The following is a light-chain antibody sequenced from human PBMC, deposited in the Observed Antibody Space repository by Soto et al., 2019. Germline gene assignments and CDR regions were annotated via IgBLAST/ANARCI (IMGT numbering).Light chain of an antibody. Sequence: DIQMTQSPSSLSASVGDRVTITCQASQDISNYLNGYQQKPGKAPKLLIYDASNLETGVPSRFSGSGSGTDFTFTISSLQPEDIATYYCQQYDNLLPRYTFGQGTKLEIK. V-gene: IGKV1-33*01. J-gene: IGKJ2*01. CDR1: QDISNY. CDR2: DAS. CDR3: QQYDNLLPRYT.